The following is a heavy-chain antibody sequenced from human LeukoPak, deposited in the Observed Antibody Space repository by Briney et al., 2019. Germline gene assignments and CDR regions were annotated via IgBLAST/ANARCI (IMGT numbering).Heavy chain of an antibody. CDR1: GFAFSNRA. D-gene: IGHD1-26*01. CDR3: VRQQTSHGNFDY. CDR2: IGTAGDT. V-gene: IGHV3-13*01. Sequence: GGSLRLSCATSGFAFSNRAMHWVRQATGKGPEWVSAIGTAGDTFYPGSVKGRFTISRENAKNSLTLQMNSLRAEDTAVYYCVRQQTSHGNFDYWGQGTLVTVSS. J-gene: IGHJ4*02.